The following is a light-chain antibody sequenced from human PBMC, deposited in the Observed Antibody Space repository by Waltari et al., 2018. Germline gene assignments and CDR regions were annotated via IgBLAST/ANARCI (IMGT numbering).Light chain of an antibody. Sequence: QSVLTQPPSVSGAPGQRVTISCTGSSSNIGAGYDVPWYQHLPGTAPKLLIYGNSKRPSGVPDRFSGSKSGTSASLAITGLQAEDEADYYCQSYDSSLSGGVFGGGTKLTVL. J-gene: IGLJ2*01. CDR2: GNS. CDR1: SSNIGAGYD. V-gene: IGLV1-40*01. CDR3: QSYDSSLSGGV.